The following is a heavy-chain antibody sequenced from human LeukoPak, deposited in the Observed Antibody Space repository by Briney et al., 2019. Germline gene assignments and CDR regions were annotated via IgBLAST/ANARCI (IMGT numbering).Heavy chain of an antibody. CDR2: ISAYDGNT. V-gene: IGHV1-18*01. Sequence: ASVTVSCKASGYTFTSYGISWVRQAPGQGLEWMGWISAYDGNTNYAQKLPGRVAMTTVTSTSSAYMEMRTLNSDETAVYYCARTGYCSGGSCYTDDAFDIWGQGTMVTVSS. J-gene: IGHJ3*02. CDR3: ARTGYCSGGSCYTDDAFDI. D-gene: IGHD2-15*01. CDR1: GYTFTSYG.